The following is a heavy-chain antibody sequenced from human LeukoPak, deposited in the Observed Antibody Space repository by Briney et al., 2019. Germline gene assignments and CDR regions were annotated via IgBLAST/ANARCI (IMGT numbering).Heavy chain of an antibody. CDR3: AKDLEATTVTTGDFDY. CDR2: ISWDGGST. J-gene: IGHJ4*02. CDR1: GFTFDDYA. Sequence: GSLRLSCAASGFTFDDYAMHWVRQAPGKGLEWVSLISWDGGSTYYADSVKGRFTISRDNSKNSLYLQMNSLRAEDTALYYCAKDLEATTVTTGDFDYWGQGTLVTVSS. D-gene: IGHD4-17*01. V-gene: IGHV3-43D*03.